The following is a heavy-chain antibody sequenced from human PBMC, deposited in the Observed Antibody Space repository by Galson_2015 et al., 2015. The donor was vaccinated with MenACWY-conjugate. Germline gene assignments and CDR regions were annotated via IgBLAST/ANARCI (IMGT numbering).Heavy chain of an antibody. V-gene: IGHV5-10-1*01. CDR1: GYSFTTFW. Sequence: QSGAEVKKPGESLRISCRTSGYSFTTFWIAWVRQTPGKGLEWLGRVDPSDSYTDYNPSFQGHVTVSADRSSTTAYLQWNNLKASDSAIYYCTRLGFSASRSYSISDYWGQGTLVTVSP. D-gene: IGHD3-10*01. CDR3: TRLGFSASRSYSISDY. CDR2: VDPSDSYT. J-gene: IGHJ4*02.